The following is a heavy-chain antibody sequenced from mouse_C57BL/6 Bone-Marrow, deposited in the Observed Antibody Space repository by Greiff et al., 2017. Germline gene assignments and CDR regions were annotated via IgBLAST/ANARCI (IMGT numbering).Heavy chain of an antibody. Sequence: VQLQQPGAELVKPGASVKMSCKASGYTFTSYWITWVKQRPGQGLEWIGDIYPGSGSTNYNEKFKSKATLTVDKSSSTAYMQLSSLTSEDSAVXYGARKEVDYYGGCYWYFDVWGTGTTVTVSS. J-gene: IGHJ1*03. CDR3: ARKEVDYYGGCYWYFDV. CDR2: IYPGSGST. D-gene: IGHD1-1*02. V-gene: IGHV1-55*01. CDR1: GYTFTSYW.